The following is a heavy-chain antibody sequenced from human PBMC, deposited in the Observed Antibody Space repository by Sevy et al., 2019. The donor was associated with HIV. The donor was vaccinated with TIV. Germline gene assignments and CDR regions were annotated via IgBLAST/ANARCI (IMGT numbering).Heavy chain of an antibody. CDR3: AGTLRGNSDSRACAFDI. D-gene: IGHD3-22*01. Sequence: SETLSLTCAVSGYSIRSDDYWVWIRQPPGKGLEWIGNIFHSGSTYYNPSLKSRVSVSVDTSMNQFSLKLNSVTAADTAVYYCAGTLRGNSDSRACAFDIWGQGTMVTVSS. J-gene: IGHJ3*02. CDR1: GYSIRSDDY. V-gene: IGHV4-38-2*01. CDR2: IFHSGST.